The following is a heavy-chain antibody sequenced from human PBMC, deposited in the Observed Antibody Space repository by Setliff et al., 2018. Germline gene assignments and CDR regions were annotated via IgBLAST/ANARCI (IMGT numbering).Heavy chain of an antibody. D-gene: IGHD1-7*01. Sequence: GGSLRLSCTTSGFTFGDYAITWVRQAPGKGLEWVGFIRGKPSSGTTEYASSVKGRFTISRDDSKSIAYMQMSSLKTGDTALYYCTPWTGTSRLHYWGQGTLVTVSS. CDR3: TPWTGTSRLHY. CDR1: GFTFGDYA. V-gene: IGHV3-49*04. J-gene: IGHJ4*02. CDR2: IRGKPSSGTT.